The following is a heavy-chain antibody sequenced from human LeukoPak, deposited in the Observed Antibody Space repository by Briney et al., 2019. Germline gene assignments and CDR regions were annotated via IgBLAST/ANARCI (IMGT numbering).Heavy chain of an antibody. CDR3: AKDPVGGVIVYYFDY. D-gene: IGHD3-16*02. CDR1: GFTFSSYG. J-gene: IGHJ4*02. CDR2: ISYDGSNK. Sequence: PGRSLRLSCAASGFTFSSYGMHWVRQAPGKGLEWVAVISYDGSNKYYADSVKGRFTISRDNSKNTLYLQMNSLGAEDTAVYYCAKDPVGGVIVYYFDYWGQGTLVTVSS. V-gene: IGHV3-30*18.